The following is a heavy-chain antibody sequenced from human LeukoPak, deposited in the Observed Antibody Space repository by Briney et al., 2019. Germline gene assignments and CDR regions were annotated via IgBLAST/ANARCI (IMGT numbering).Heavy chain of an antibody. J-gene: IGHJ3*02. CDR2: INPNTGGT. V-gene: IGHV1-2*02. Sequence: GASVKVSCKASGYTFSDYYMHWVRQAPGQGLEWMGWINPNTGGTNYAQKFQGRVTMTRDTSISTAYMELSRLRSDDTAVYYCASLDDRTYYYDSSGYPEDAFDIWGQGTMVTVSS. CDR1: GYTFSDYY. CDR3: ASLDDRTYYYDSSGYPEDAFDI. D-gene: IGHD3-22*01.